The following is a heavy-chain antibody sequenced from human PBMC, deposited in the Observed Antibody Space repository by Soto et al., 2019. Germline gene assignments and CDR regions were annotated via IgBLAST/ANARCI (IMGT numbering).Heavy chain of an antibody. CDR1: GYTFTSYY. Sequence: GASVKVSCKASGYTFTSYYMHWVRQAPGQGLEWMGIINPSGGSTSYAQKFQGRVTMTRGTSTSTVYMELSSLRSEDTAVYYCARDPTFDSSSWYYFDYWGQGTLVTVSS. V-gene: IGHV1-46*01. D-gene: IGHD6-13*01. J-gene: IGHJ4*02. CDR3: ARDPTFDSSSWYYFDY. CDR2: INPSGGST.